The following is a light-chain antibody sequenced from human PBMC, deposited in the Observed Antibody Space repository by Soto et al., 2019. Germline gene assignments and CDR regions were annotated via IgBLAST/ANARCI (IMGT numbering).Light chain of an antibody. CDR2: KAS. CDR1: QSISSW. J-gene: IGKJ1*01. CDR3: QQYYSYWT. Sequence: IQMTQYPSTLSASVGDRVMITCRASQSISSWLAWYQQKPGKAPKLLISKASNLESGVPSRFSGSGSGTEFTLTVSSLQPDDFATYYCQQYYSYWTFGQGTKVEIK. V-gene: IGKV1-5*03.